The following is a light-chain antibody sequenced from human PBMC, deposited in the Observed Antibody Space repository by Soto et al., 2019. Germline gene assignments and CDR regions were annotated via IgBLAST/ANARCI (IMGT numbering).Light chain of an antibody. Sequence: DIQLTQSPSSVSASIGDSVTITCRASQDISTWLAWYQLKPGKAPKLLIFAASSLLTGVPSRFSGSGSGTEFTLTISGLQAEDFATSYCQQANSFFALTFGGGTHVEIK. CDR3: QQANSFFALT. CDR2: AAS. CDR1: QDISTW. J-gene: IGKJ4*01. V-gene: IGKV1D-12*01.